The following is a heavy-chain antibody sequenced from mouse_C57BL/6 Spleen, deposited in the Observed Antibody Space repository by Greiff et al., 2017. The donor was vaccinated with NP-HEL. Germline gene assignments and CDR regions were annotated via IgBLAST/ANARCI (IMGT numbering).Heavy chain of an antibody. CDR2: IYTGSGNT. Sequence: QVQLQQSGAELVRPGASVKLSCKASGYTFTDYYINWVKQRPGQGLEWIARIYTGSGNTYYNEKFKGKATLTAEKSSSTAYMQLSSLTSEDSAVYFCAREASGYLSYAMDYWGQGTSVTVSS. CDR1: GYTFTDYY. V-gene: IGHV1-76*01. D-gene: IGHD5-1*01. CDR3: AREASGYLSYAMDY. J-gene: IGHJ4*01.